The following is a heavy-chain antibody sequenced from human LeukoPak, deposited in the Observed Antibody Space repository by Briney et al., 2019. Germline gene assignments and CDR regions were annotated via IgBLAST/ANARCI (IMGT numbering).Heavy chain of an antibody. V-gene: IGHV3-53*01. Sequence: GGSLRLSCAASGFTVSNKYMTWVRQAPGKGLEWVSLIYSDGRTYYADSVKGRCTISRDNSKNTLYLQMNSLRVEDTAVYYCAKVAKYYYGSETYYFFEHWGQGTPVTASS. J-gene: IGHJ4*02. CDR3: AKVAKYYYGSETYYFFEH. D-gene: IGHD3-10*01. CDR1: GFTVSNKY. CDR2: IYSDGRT.